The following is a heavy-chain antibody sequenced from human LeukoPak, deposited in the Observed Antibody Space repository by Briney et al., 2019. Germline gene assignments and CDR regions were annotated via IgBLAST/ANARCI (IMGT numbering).Heavy chain of an antibody. CDR1: GAALSRGGYS. D-gene: IGHD3-10*01. CDR3: ARFISSIGFGELLNWFDP. Sequence: PQTLSLTWAVSGAALSRGGYSWGWIRQPPGKGLEWIGYIYHSGSTYYNPALKSRVTISVDRSKNQLSLKMSSVTAADTAVYYCARFISSIGFGELLNWFDPWGQGTLVTVSS. J-gene: IGHJ5*02. CDR2: IYHSGST. V-gene: IGHV4-30-2*01.